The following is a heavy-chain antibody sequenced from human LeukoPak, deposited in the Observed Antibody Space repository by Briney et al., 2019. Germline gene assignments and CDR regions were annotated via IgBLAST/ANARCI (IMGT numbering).Heavy chain of an antibody. CDR3: ARGGV. J-gene: IGHJ6*04. V-gene: IGHV4-61*02. Sequence: SQTLSLTCTVSGGSISSGSYYWSWIRQPAGKGLKWIGRIYTSGSTNYNPSLKSRVTISVDTSKNQFSLKLSSVTAADTAVYYCARGGVWGKGTTVTISS. CDR1: GGSISSGSYY. CDR2: IYTSGST.